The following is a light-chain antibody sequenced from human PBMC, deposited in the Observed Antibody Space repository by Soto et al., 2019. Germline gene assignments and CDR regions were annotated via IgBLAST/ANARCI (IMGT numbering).Light chain of an antibody. J-gene: IGKJ2*01. CDR1: QSISSW. Sequence: DIQMTQSPSTLSASVGDRVTITCRASQSISSWLAWYQQKPGKAPKLLIYKASSLESGVPSRFSGSGSGTEFTLNISSLQPDDFATYYCQQYNSYPSTFGQGTKLEIK. CDR2: KAS. CDR3: QQYNSYPST. V-gene: IGKV1-5*03.